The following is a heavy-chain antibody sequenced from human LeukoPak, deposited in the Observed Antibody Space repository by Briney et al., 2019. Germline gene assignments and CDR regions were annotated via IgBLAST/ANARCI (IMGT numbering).Heavy chain of an antibody. CDR2: ISGSGGST. Sequence: GSLRLSCAASGFILSTYAMSWVRQAPGKGLEWVSAISGSGGSTYYADSVKGRFTISRDNSKNTLYLQMNSLRAEDTAVYYCAKDMSIAAGSDAFDIWGQGTMVTVSS. V-gene: IGHV3-23*01. D-gene: IGHD6-6*01. CDR3: AKDMSIAAGSDAFDI. J-gene: IGHJ3*02. CDR1: GFILSTYA.